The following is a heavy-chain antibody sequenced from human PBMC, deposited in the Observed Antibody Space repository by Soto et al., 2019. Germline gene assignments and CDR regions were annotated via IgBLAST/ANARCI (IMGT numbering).Heavy chain of an antibody. Sequence: PSETLSLSCTVSGGCTRSNGYYWGWVRQPPGKGLEWVGSMSYTTTSDYTACGRSRAVISVDTAKNQFSLRLSAVTAADTAVYYCTRHGRTDIPIFGVGAYNFLTWVQGILVTVSS. J-gene: IGHJ5*02. V-gene: IGHV4-39*01. CDR1: GGCTRSNGYY. D-gene: IGHD3-3*01. CDR3: TRHGRTDIPIFGVGAYNFLT. CDR2: MSYTTTS.